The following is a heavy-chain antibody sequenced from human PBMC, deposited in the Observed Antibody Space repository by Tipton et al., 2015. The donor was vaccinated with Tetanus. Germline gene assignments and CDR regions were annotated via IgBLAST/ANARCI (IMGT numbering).Heavy chain of an antibody. CDR2: IYTSGST. J-gene: IGHJ4*02. CDR3: ARGWGSSWYYFDY. CDR1: GDSMTDFY. Sequence: LRLSCNVSGDSMTDFYWSWIRQPAGKGLEWIGRIYTSGSTNYNPSLKSRVTMSVDTSKRQFSLKLNSVTAADTAVYYCARGWGSSWYYFDYWGQGILVTVSS. D-gene: IGHD6-13*01. V-gene: IGHV4-4*07.